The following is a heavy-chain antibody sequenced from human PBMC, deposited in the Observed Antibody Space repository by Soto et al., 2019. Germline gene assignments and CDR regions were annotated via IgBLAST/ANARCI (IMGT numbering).Heavy chain of an antibody. V-gene: IGHV4-59*01. CDR2: IYYSGST. J-gene: IGHJ4*02. CDR1: GGSISSYY. D-gene: IGHD5-12*01. CDR3: ARSLSGYDISGIDY. Sequence: PSETLSLTCTVSGGSISSYYWSWIRQPPGKGLEWIGYIYYSGSTNYNPSLKSRVTISVGTSKNQFSLKLSSVTAADTAVYYCARSLSGYDISGIDYWGQGTLVTVSS.